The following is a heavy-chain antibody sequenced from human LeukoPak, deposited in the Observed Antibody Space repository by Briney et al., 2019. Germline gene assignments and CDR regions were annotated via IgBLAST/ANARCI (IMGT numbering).Heavy chain of an antibody. V-gene: IGHV4-59*12. J-gene: IGHJ4*02. CDR3: ARDFPYGSGSPRDY. Sequence: PSETLSLTCTVSGGSISSYYWSWIRQPPGKGLEWIGSIYYSGSTYYNPSLKSRVTISVDTSKNQSSLKLSSVTAADTAVYYCARDFPYGSGSPRDYWGQGTLVTVSS. CDR2: IYYSGST. CDR1: GGSISSYY. D-gene: IGHD3-10*01.